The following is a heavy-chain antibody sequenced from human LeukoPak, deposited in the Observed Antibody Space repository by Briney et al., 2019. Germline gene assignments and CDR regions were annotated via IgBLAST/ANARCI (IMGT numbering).Heavy chain of an antibody. Sequence: SETLSLTCTVSGGSINSGSYYWSWIRQPAGKGLEWIGRIYTSGSTNYSPSLKSRVTISVDTSKNQFSLKLSSVTAADTAVYYCAREEVYCSGGSCYRTFDYWGQGTLVTVSS. CDR1: GGSINSGSYY. D-gene: IGHD2-15*01. J-gene: IGHJ4*02. V-gene: IGHV4-61*02. CDR3: AREEVYCSGGSCYRTFDY. CDR2: IYTSGST.